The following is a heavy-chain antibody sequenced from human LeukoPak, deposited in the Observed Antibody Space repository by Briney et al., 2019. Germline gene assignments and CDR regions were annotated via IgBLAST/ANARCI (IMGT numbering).Heavy chain of an antibody. CDR2: IIPIFGTA. Sequence: SVKVSCKASGGTFSRYAISWVRQAPGQGLEWMGGIIPIFGTANYAQKFQGRVTITTDESTSTAYMELSSLRSEDTAVYYCASGGYSGYDPDYWGQGTLVTVSS. D-gene: IGHD5-12*01. CDR3: ASGGYSGYDPDY. J-gene: IGHJ4*02. V-gene: IGHV1-69*05. CDR1: GGTFSRYA.